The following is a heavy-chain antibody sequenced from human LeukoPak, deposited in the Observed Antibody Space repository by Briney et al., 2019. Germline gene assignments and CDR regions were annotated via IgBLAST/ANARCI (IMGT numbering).Heavy chain of an antibody. D-gene: IGHD5-24*01. Sequence: ASVKVSCKASGYTFTGYYMHWVRQAPGQGREWMGWINPNSVGTNYAQKFQGRVTMTRDTSISTAYMELSRLRSDDTAVYYCARPRQSRDGYRNWGQGTLVTVSS. V-gene: IGHV1-2*02. CDR2: INPNSVGT. CDR3: ARPRQSRDGYRN. CDR1: GYTFTGYY. J-gene: IGHJ4*02.